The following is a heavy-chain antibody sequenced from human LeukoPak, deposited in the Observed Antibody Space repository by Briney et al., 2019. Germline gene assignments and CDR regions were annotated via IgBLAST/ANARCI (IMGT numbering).Heavy chain of an antibody. Sequence: GSLRLSCAVSGFTVSSIYMSWVRQAPGKGLEWVSFIYSDGNTYYGDSVKGRFTLSRDNAKNSLYLQMNSLRAEDTALYYCAKDFGRTGTTPIDYWGQGTLVTVSS. D-gene: IGHD1-1*01. CDR1: GFTVSSIY. J-gene: IGHJ4*02. CDR3: AKDFGRTGTTPIDY. V-gene: IGHV3-53*05. CDR2: IYSDGNT.